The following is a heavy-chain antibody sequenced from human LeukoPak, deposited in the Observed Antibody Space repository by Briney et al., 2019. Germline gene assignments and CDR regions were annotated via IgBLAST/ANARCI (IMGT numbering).Heavy chain of an antibody. CDR1: GFTFGDTW. V-gene: IGHV3-7*03. J-gene: IGHJ4*02. CDR3: ATSYNMGWLIGY. CDR2: IKQDGSEK. D-gene: IGHD3/OR15-3a*01. Sequence: GGSLRLSCAASGFTFGDTWMNWVRQVPGQGLEWVANIKQDGSEKFYVASVKGRFTISRDNGKSSLYLQMNSLRAEDTALYYCATSYNMGWLIGYWGQGTLVTVSS.